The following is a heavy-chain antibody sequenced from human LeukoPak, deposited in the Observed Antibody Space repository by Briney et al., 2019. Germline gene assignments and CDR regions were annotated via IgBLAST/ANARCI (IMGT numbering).Heavy chain of an antibody. CDR2: VKSKAHGQTT. V-gene: IGHV3-15*01. Sequence: GGSLRLSCAASGSTFRHAWMSWVRQAPGKGLEWVARVKSKAHGQTTDYAAPVKGRFTISRDDSKNTLYLQMNSLNTEDTAVYFCTTLGFDPWGQGTLVTVSS. CDR3: TTLGFDP. CDR1: GSTFRHAW. J-gene: IGHJ5*02.